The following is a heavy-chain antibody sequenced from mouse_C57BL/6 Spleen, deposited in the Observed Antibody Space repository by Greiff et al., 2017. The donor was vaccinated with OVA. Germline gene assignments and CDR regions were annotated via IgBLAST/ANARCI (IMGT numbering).Heavy chain of an antibody. CDR2: IDPETGGT. CDR1: GYTFTDYE. CDR3: TSPLLY. Sequence: VKLMESGAELVRPGASVTLSCKASGYTFTDYEMHWVKQTPVHGLEWIGAIDPETGGTAYNQKFKGKAILTADKSSSTAYMELRSLTSEDSAVYYCTSPLLYWGQGTLVTVSA. V-gene: IGHV1-15*01. J-gene: IGHJ3*01.